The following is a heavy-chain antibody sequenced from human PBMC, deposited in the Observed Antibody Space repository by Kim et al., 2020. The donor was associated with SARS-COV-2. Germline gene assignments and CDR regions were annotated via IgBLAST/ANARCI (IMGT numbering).Heavy chain of an antibody. D-gene: IGHD5-12*01. Sequence: GESLKISCKGSGYSFDNYWIGWVRQLPGKGLEWIGIIYPGDSHTRYGPSFQGQVTISADKSNSTAYLQWSSLSVSDTAFYFCARVHSGYDYYFDSWGQGTLVTVSP. V-gene: IGHV5-51*01. J-gene: IGHJ4*02. CDR2: IYPGDSHT. CDR1: GYSFDNYW. CDR3: ARVHSGYDYYFDS.